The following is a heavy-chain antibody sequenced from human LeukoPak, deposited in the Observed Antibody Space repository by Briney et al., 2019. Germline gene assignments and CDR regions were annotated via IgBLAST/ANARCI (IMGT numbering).Heavy chain of an antibody. CDR3: AYVAYNWNPGSA. CDR1: GFTFSSYW. CDR2: IGQDGSAK. V-gene: IGHV3-7*01. J-gene: IGHJ5*02. Sequence: GGSLRLSCATSGFTFSSYWMSWVRQVPGKGLEWVASIGQDGSAKTYVDSVKGRFTISRDNAKNSLYLQMNSLRAEDTAVYYCAYVAYNWNPGSAWGQGTLVTVSS. D-gene: IGHD1-20*01.